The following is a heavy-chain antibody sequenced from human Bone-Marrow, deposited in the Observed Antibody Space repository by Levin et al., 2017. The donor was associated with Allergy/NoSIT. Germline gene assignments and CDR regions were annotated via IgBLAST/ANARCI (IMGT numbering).Heavy chain of an antibody. Sequence: SVKVSCKASGGPFRRYTFTWVRQAPGHGLQWMGGILPSFGSPHYSQKLQGRVTITADESTGTAYLELRGLTSDDTAVYYCARGESGDGYNYWESTAFAIWVQGTMVTVSS. CDR3: ARGESGDGYNYWESTAFAI. J-gene: IGHJ3*02. CDR1: GGPFRRYT. CDR2: ILPSFGSP. D-gene: IGHD5-24*01. V-gene: IGHV1-69*13.